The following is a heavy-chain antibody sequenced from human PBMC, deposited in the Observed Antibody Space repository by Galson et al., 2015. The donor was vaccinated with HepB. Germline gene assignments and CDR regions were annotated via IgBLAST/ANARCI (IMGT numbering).Heavy chain of an antibody. CDR1: GLTFSSYW. Sequence: SLRLSCAVSGLTFSSYWMNWVRQAPGKGLEWVANIKQDGSEISYVDSVKGRFTISWDNAKKSLYLQMNSLGVEDTAVYYCVYSFGWEFDYWGQGTLVAVSS. D-gene: IGHD6-19*01. CDR2: IKQDGSEI. J-gene: IGHJ4*02. CDR3: VYSFGWEFDY. V-gene: IGHV3-7*01.